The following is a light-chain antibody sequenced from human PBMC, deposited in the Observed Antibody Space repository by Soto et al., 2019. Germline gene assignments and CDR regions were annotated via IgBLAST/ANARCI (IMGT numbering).Light chain of an antibody. CDR3: SSYAGINNLGV. CDR2: EVN. Sequence: QSALTQPPSASGSPGQSVTISCTGTSSDVGGYKYVSWYQQHPGKAPKLMICEVNQRPSGVPERFSGSKSGTTASLTVSGLQAEDEADYYCSSYAGINNLGVFGPGTKLTVL. J-gene: IGLJ1*01. CDR1: SSDVGGYKY. V-gene: IGLV2-8*01.